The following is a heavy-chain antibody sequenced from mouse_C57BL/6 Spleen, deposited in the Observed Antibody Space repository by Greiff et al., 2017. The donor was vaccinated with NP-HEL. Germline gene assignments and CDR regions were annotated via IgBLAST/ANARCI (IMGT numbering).Heavy chain of an antibody. CDR1: GYAFTNYL. CDR3: ARSYDYGGGYFDD. CDR2: INPGSGGT. D-gene: IGHD2-4*01. J-gene: IGHJ1*03. V-gene: IGHV1-54*01. Sequence: QVQLQQSGAELVRPGTSVKVSCKASGYAFTNYLIEWVKQRPGQGLEWIGVINPGSGGTNYNEKFKGKATLTADKSSSTAYMQLSSLTSEDTAVYFCARSYDYGGGYFDDWGTGTTVTVSS.